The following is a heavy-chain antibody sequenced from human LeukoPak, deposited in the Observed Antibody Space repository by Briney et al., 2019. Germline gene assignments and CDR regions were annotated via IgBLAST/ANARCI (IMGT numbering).Heavy chain of an antibody. J-gene: IGHJ4*02. V-gene: IGHV3-21*01. Sequence: PGGSLRLSCAASGFTFSSYTMSWVRQAPGKGLEWVSSISSSSYIYYADSVKGRFTISRDNAKNSLYLQMNSLRAEDTAVYYCARGALYGDYEFDYWGQGTLVTVSS. CDR1: GFTFSSYT. CDR3: ARGALYGDYEFDY. CDR2: ISSSSYI. D-gene: IGHD4-17*01.